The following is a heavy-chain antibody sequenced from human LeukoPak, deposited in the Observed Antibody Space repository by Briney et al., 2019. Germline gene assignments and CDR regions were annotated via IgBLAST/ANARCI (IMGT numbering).Heavy chain of an antibody. V-gene: IGHV1-2*04. J-gene: IGHJ4*02. CDR3: ARGPPGGAAAADH. D-gene: IGHD6-13*01. Sequence: ASVKVSCKASGGTFSSYAISWVRQAPGQGLEWMGWINPNSGGTNYAQKFQGWVTMTRDTSISTAYMELSRLRSDDTAVYYCARGPPGGAAAADHWGQGTLVTVSS. CDR1: GGTFSSYA. CDR2: INPNSGGT.